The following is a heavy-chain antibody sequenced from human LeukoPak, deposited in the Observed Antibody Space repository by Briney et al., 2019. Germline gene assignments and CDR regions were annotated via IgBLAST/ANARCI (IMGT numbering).Heavy chain of an antibody. J-gene: IGHJ4*02. V-gene: IGHV4-59*07. CDR3: ARAASLGGFASGLGFNY. CDR2: IYGSGYT. Sequence: PSDTLSLICTVSGPSITGSYCRWIRQPPGEGLECLGNIYGSGYTNYNPPIKSRVPTSIDTSKSHLSMKMTSVTAADTARYYCARAASLGGFASGLGFNYWGQGILVSVSS. CDR1: GPSITGSY. D-gene: IGHD6-19*01.